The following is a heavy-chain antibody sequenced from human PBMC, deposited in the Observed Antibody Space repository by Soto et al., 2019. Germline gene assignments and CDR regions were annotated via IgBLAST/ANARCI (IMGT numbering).Heavy chain of an antibody. CDR3: ARDQYGDNWYSDL. V-gene: IGHV4-31*03. CDR2: IYCSGST. J-gene: IGHJ2*01. Sequence: QVQLQESGPGLVKPSQTLSLTCTVSGGSISSGGYYSSWIRQQPGKGLEWIRYIYCSGSTYYNPSLKSRVTISVDTSKNQFSLKLSSVTAADAAVYYCARDQYGDNWYSDLWGRGTLVTVSS. CDR1: GGSISSGGYY. D-gene: IGHD4-17*01.